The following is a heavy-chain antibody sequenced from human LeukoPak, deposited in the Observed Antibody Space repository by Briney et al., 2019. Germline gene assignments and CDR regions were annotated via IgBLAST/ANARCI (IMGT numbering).Heavy chain of an antibody. Sequence: GESLKISCKGSGYSFTNYCIGWVRQMPVKGLEWMGIIYPGDSDTRYSPSFQGQVTISADKSISTAYLQWSSLGASDTAMYYCARQPYSTVTSHYDYWGQGTLVTVSS. J-gene: IGHJ4*02. CDR1: GYSFTNYC. V-gene: IGHV5-51*01. D-gene: IGHD4-17*01. CDR2: IYPGDSDT. CDR3: ARQPYSTVTSHYDY.